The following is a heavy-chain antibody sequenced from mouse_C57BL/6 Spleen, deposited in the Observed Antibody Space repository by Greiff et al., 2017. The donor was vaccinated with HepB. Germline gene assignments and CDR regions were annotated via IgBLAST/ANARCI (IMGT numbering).Heavy chain of an antibody. Sequence: VMLVESGGGLVKPGGSLKLSCAASGFTFSSYAMSWVRQTPEKRLEWVATISDGGSYTYYPDNVKGRFTISRDNAKNNLYLQMSHLKSEDTAMYYCAREGNWAWFAYWGQGTLVTVSA. CDR1: GFTFSSYA. J-gene: IGHJ3*01. CDR3: AREGNWAWFAY. CDR2: ISDGGSYT. V-gene: IGHV5-4*01. D-gene: IGHD4-1*01.